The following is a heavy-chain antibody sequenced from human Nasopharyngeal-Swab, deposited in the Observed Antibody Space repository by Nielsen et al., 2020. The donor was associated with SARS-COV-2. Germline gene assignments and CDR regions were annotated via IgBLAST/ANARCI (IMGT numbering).Heavy chain of an antibody. CDR3: ARRSFYYGSGTVRGMDV. D-gene: IGHD3-10*01. J-gene: IGHJ6*02. Sequence: KVSCKGSGYSFSSYWISWVRQMPGKGLEWMGIIDPSDSYSNYSPSFQGHATISVDKSLSTAFLQWSSLKASDTAVYYCARRSFYYGSGTVRGMDVWGQGTTVTVSS. V-gene: IGHV5-10-1*01. CDR2: IDPSDSYS. CDR1: GYSFSSYW.